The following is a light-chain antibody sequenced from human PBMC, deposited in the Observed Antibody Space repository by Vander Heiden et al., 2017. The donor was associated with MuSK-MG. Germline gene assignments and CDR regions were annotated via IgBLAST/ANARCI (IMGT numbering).Light chain of an antibody. Sequence: EIVLTQSPGTLSLSPGERATLSCRDSQSVSSSYLAWYQQKPGQAPRLLIYGASSRATGIPDRFSGSGSGTDFTLTISRLEPEDFAVYYCQQDGSSPRTFGQGTKVEIK. CDR2: GAS. CDR1: QSVSSSY. J-gene: IGKJ1*01. CDR3: QQDGSSPRT. V-gene: IGKV3-20*01.